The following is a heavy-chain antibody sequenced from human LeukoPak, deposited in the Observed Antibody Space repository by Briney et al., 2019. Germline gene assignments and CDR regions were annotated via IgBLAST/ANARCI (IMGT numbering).Heavy chain of an antibody. CDR1: GFTFSSYS. J-gene: IGHJ4*02. CDR2: ISSSSSTI. D-gene: IGHD1-7*01. CDR3: AREGGYNWNSPDGY. V-gene: IGHV3-48*04. Sequence: PGGSLRLSCAASGFTFSSYSMNWVRQAPGKGLEWVSYISSSSSTIYYADSVKGRFTISRDNAKNSLYLQMNSLRAEDTAVYYCAREGGYNWNSPDGYWGQGTLVTVSS.